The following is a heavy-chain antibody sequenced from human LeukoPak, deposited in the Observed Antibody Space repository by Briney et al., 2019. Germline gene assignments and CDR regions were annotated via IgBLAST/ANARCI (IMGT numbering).Heavy chain of an antibody. CDR3: TTIEVVEPDY. Sequence: PGGSLRLSCAASGFTFSKSWMNWVRQAPGKGLEWVGRVRSKVDGGATDYAAPVKGRFTISRDDSKNTLYLQMNSLKTEDTAVYYCTTIEVVEPDYWGQGTLVTVSS. CDR2: VRSKVDGGAT. CDR1: GFTFSKSW. J-gene: IGHJ4*02. D-gene: IGHD2-2*01. V-gene: IGHV3-15*01.